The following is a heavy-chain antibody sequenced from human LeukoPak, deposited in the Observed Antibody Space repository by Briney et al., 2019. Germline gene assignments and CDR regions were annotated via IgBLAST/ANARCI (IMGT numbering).Heavy chain of an antibody. J-gene: IGHJ4*02. D-gene: IGHD6-13*01. CDR1: GFTFSSYA. CDR3: ARGGRQQLALLDY. CDR2: ISSSSSYI. V-gene: IGHV3-21*01. Sequence: KAGGSLRLSCAASGFTFSSYAMSWVRQAPGKGLEWVSSISSSSSYIYYADSVKGRFTISRDNAKNSLYLQMNSLRAEDTAVYYCARGGRQQLALLDYWGQGTLVTVSS.